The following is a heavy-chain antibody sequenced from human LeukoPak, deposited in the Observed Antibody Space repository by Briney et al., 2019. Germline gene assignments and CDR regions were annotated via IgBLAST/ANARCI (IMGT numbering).Heavy chain of an antibody. CDR1: GYTFPSYE. D-gene: IGHD1-26*01. V-gene: IGHV1-8*01. J-gene: IGHJ6*02. CDR3: ARSWELRYGMDV. Sequence: ASVHDSCMATGYTFPSYEINWVRQATGQGREGMGWMNPNSGNTGYAQKFQGRVTMTRNTTISTAYMELSSLRSEDTAVYYCARSWELRYGMDVWGQGTTVTVSS. CDR2: MNPNSGNT.